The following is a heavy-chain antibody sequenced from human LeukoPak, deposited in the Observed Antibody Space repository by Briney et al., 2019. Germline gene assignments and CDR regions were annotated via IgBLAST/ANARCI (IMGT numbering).Heavy chain of an antibody. CDR3: AIRKQHVVPPRAYPYYFGMDV. Sequence: GGSLRLSCAATGFTSCDYYMSWIRQAPGKGLEWVSHISSSGSTIYYADSVKGRFTLSRDTAKKSVYLIVISLRAEDTAVYYCAIRKQHVVPPRAYPYYFGMDVWGQGTTVTVSS. J-gene: IGHJ6*02. CDR2: ISSSGSTI. V-gene: IGHV3-11*01. D-gene: IGHD6-13*01. CDR1: GFTSCDYY.